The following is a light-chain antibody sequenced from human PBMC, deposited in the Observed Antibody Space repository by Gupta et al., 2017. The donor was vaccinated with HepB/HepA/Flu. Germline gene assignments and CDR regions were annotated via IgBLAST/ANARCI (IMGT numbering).Light chain of an antibody. Sequence: DIVMTQSPDSLAVSLGERATIDCKSSQNLLYSSNNKNYLAWYQQKPGQPPRLLIYWASTRESGVPDRFSGSGSGRDFTLTISSLQAEDVAVYYCQQDDSSVWTFGRGTKVEIK. CDR2: WAS. V-gene: IGKV4-1*01. J-gene: IGKJ1*01. CDR3: QQDDSSVWT. CDR1: QNLLYSSNNKNY.